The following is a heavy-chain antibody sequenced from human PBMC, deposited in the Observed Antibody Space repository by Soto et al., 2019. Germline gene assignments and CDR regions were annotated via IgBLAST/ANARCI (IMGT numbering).Heavy chain of an antibody. CDR3: ARVGWELVTAWPPAIDVFDI. CDR1: GGSISSYY. Sequence: PSETLSLTCTVSGGSISSYYWSWIRQPPGKGLEWIGYIYYSGSTNYNPSLKSRVTISVDTSKNQFSLKPGSVTASDTAVYYCARVGWELVTAWPPAIDVFDISGAGTMLPV. CDR2: IYYSGST. D-gene: IGHD2-2*01. V-gene: IGHV4-59*01. J-gene: IGHJ3*02.